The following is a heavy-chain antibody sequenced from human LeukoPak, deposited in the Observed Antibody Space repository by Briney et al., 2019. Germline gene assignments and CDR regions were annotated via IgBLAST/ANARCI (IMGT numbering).Heavy chain of an antibody. D-gene: IGHD2/OR15-2a*01. CDR2: ISYDGSNK. CDR1: GFTFSSYG. Sequence: GGSLRLSCAASGFTFSSYGMHWVRQAPGKGLEWVAVISYDGSNKYYADSVKGRFTISRDNSKNTLYLQMNSLKAEDTTVYYCANVSGMDVWGQGTTVTVSS. CDR3: ANVSGMDV. V-gene: IGHV3-30*18. J-gene: IGHJ6*02.